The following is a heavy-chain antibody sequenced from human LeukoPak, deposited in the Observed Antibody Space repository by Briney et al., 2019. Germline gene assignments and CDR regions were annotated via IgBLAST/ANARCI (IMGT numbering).Heavy chain of an antibody. J-gene: IGHJ4*02. D-gene: IGHD4-17*01. V-gene: IGHV3-64*01. CDR2: TSSNGGST. CDR3: ARVSGYGDSYYFDC. CDR1: GFTFSSYA. Sequence: PGGSLRLSCAASGFTFSSYAMHWVRQAPGKGLEYVSATSSNGGSTYYANSVKGRFTISRDNSKNTLYLQMGSLRAEDMAVYYCARVSGYGDSYYFDCWGQGTLVTVSS.